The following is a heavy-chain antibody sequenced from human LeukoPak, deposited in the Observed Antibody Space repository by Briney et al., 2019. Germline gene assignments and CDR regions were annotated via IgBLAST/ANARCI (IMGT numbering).Heavy chain of an antibody. D-gene: IGHD3-10*01. Sequence: ASVKVSCKASGYTFINYYMHWVRQAPGQGLEWMGKINARGGSTSYAQKFQGRVTMTRDTSTSTTYMELSSLRSEDTALYYCARDGDPNLGSGDLSVWFDPWGQGTLVTVSS. V-gene: IGHV1-46*01. CDR1: GYTFINYY. CDR2: INARGGST. CDR3: ARDGDPNLGSGDLSVWFDP. J-gene: IGHJ5*02.